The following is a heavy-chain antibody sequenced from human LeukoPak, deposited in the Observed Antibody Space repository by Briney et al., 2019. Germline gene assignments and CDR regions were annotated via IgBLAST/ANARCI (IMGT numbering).Heavy chain of an antibody. CDR1: GYTFTSYS. J-gene: IGHJ3*01. CDR3: ARDWYCYGGGRYDVFDL. D-gene: IGHD2-15*01. V-gene: IGHV1-18*01. CDR2: SSTYNGDT. Sequence: ASVKVSCKASGYTFTSYSISWVRQAPGQGLEWMGWSSTYNGDTNYAQHLQGRVAMTTDTSTTTAYMELRSLTSDDSAVYYCARDWYCYGGGRYDVFDLWGQGIMVTVSS.